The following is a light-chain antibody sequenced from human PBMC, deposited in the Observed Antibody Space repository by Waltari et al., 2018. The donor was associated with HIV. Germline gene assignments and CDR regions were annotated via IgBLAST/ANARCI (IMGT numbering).Light chain of an antibody. CDR2: GAS. CDR1: QSISNNY. Sequence: DIVLTQSPGTLSLSPGERATLSCRASQSISNNYLAWYQQKPGQAPRLLIYGASSRATGIPDRFSGGGSGTDFTLTISRLEPEDFAVYYCQQYNKSPYTFGQGTKLDIK. J-gene: IGKJ2*01. V-gene: IGKV3-20*01. CDR3: QQYNKSPYT.